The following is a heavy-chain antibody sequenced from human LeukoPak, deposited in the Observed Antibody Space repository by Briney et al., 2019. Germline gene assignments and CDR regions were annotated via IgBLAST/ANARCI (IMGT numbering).Heavy chain of an antibody. CDR2: IYYSGST. CDR1: GGSISSGGYY. J-gene: IGHJ4*02. V-gene: IGHV4-31*03. D-gene: IGHD4-17*01. Sequence: SETLSLTCTVSGGSISSGGYYWSWIRQHPGKGLEWIGYIYYSGSTYYNPSLKSRVTISVDTSKYQFSLKLSSVTAADTAVYYCARGDYGELYYFDYWGQGTLVTVSS. CDR3: ARGDYGELYYFDY.